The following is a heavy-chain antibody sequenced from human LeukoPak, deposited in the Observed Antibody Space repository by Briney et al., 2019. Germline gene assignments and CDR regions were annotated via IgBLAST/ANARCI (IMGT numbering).Heavy chain of an antibody. V-gene: IGHV4-34*01. D-gene: IGHD6-19*01. CDR1: YGSFSGYY. Sequence: SETLSLTCGVFYGSFSGYYWSWIRQPPGKGLEWIGEINYSGNTNYNPSLKSRVTISVDTSKDQFSLKLSSVTAADTAVYYCARDSEWLVEGWFDPWGQGTLVTVSS. CDR2: INYSGNT. CDR3: ARDSEWLVEGWFDP. J-gene: IGHJ5*02.